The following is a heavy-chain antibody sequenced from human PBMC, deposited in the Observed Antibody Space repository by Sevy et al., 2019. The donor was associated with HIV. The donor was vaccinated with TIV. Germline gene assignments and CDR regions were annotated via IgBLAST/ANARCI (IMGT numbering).Heavy chain of an antibody. CDR1: GFSFGDYA. Sequence: GGSLRLSCAASGFSFGDYAMHWVRQAPGKGLEWVSGISWNSVSLDYADSVKGRFTISRDNAKNSLFLQMNRLRSEDTALYYCAKDNRPATKSNSSYYYYYGMDVWGQGTTVTVSS. CDR3: AKDNRPATKSNSSYYYYYGMDV. D-gene: IGHD6-6*01. J-gene: IGHJ6*02. CDR2: ISWNSVSL. V-gene: IGHV3-9*01.